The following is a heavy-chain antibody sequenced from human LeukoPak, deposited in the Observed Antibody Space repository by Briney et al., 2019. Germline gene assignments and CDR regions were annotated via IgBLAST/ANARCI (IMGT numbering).Heavy chain of an antibody. CDR1: GYTFTGYY. V-gene: IGHV1-2*04. D-gene: IGHD6-19*01. CDR2: INPNSGGT. Sequence: ASVKVSCKASGYTFTGYYLHWVRQAPGQGLKWMGWINPNSGGTNYAQMFQGWVTMTRDTSISTAYMELSRLRSDDTAVYYCARAGGASDSSGWYVFDYWGQGTLVTVSS. CDR3: ARAGGASDSSGWYVFDY. J-gene: IGHJ4*02.